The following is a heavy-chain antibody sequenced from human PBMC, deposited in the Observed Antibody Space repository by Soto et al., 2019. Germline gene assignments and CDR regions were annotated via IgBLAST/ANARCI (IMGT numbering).Heavy chain of an antibody. V-gene: IGHV1-69*13. J-gene: IGHJ4*02. Sequence: ASVKVSCKASGGTFSSYAISWVRQAPGQGLEWTGGIIPIFGTANYAQKFQGRVTITADESTSTAYMELSSLRSEDTAVYYCARDQRGYSIKALDYWGQGTLVTVSS. CDR3: ARDQRGYSIKALDY. D-gene: IGHD3-22*01. CDR1: GGTFSSYA. CDR2: IIPIFGTA.